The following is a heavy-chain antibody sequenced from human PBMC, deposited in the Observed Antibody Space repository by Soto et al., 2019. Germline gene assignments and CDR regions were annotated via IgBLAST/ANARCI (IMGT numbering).Heavy chain of an antibody. CDR3: ARDSDYSSSWYYGFFDI. CDR1: GFTFSSYA. J-gene: IGHJ3*02. V-gene: IGHV3-30-3*01. Sequence: GGSLRLSCAASGFTFSSYAMHWVRQAPGKGLEWVAVISYDGSNKYYADSVKGRFTISRDNSKNTLYLQMNSLRAEDTAVYYCARDSDYSSSWYYGFFDIWGQGTMVTVSS. D-gene: IGHD6-13*01. CDR2: ISYDGSNK.